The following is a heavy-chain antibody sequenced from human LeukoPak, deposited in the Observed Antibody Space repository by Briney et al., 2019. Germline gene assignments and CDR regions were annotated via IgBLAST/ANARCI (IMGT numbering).Heavy chain of an antibody. Sequence: EASVKVSCKASGGTFSSYAISWVRQAPGQGLEWMGGIIPIFGTANYAQKFQGRVTITADESTSTAYMELSSLRSEDTAVYYCASRSIAAAGGIDPWGQGTLVTVSS. CDR2: IIPIFGTA. D-gene: IGHD6-13*01. J-gene: IGHJ5*02. CDR1: GGTFSSYA. V-gene: IGHV1-69*13. CDR3: ASRSIAAAGGIDP.